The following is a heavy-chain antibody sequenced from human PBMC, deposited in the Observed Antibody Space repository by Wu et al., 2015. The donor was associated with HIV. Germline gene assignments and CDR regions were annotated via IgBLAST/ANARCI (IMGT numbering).Heavy chain of an antibody. V-gene: IGHV1-18*01. D-gene: IGHD3-22*01. CDR3: ARIFDSSGYLADPDY. J-gene: IGHJ4*02. CDR1: GYIFNTYG. Sequence: QVQLVQSGAEVKKPGASVKVSCKASGYIFNTYGISWVRQVPGQALEWMGWISGYNGNTEYAQKFQGRVTVTTDTSTNTAYMELRSLRSDDTAVYYCARIFDSSGYLADPDYWGQGTLVTVSS. CDR2: ISGYNGNT.